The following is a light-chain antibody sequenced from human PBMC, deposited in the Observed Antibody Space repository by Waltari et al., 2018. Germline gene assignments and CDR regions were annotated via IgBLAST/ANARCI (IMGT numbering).Light chain of an antibody. CDR3: QHYVSLPVT. V-gene: IGKV3-20*01. Sequence: EIVLTQSPGTLSVSPGERATLSCRASQSVSRALAWYQQNPGQAPRLLIDGASNRATGIPDRFSGRCAGTDFSLIISRLEPEDFAVYYWQHYVSLPVTFGQGTKVEIK. CDR2: GAS. J-gene: IGKJ1*01. CDR1: QSVSRA.